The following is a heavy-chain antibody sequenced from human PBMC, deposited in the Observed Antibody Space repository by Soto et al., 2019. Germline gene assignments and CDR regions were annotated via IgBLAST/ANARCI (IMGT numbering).Heavy chain of an antibody. CDR3: ARNGTYGSSRSHYSGMDV. CDR2: IVPMLGTP. V-gene: IGHV1-69*13. CDR1: GGTIAKFI. D-gene: IGHD3-10*01. J-gene: IGHJ6*01. Sequence: SVKVSCKASGGTIAKFIIHWVRQTPGRGLEWMGGIVPMLGTPTYAEKFKGRVRISATGSATTTYMEVTSLRSEDTAIYYCARNGTYGSSRSHYSGMDVWG.